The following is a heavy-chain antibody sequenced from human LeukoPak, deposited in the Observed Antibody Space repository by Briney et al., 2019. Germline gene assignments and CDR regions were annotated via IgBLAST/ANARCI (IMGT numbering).Heavy chain of an antibody. Sequence: SETLSLTCTVSGGSISSYYWSWIRQPPGKGLEWIGYIYYSGSTNYNPSLKSRVTISVDTSKNQFSLKLSSVTAADTAVYYCARGLSKRAYYYYMDVWGKGTTVTVSS. CDR1: GGSISSYY. J-gene: IGHJ6*03. D-gene: IGHD3-16*01. CDR2: IYYSGST. CDR3: ARGLSKRAYYYYMDV. V-gene: IGHV4-59*01.